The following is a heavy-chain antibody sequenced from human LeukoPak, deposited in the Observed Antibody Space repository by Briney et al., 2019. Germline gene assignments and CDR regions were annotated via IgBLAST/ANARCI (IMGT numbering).Heavy chain of an antibody. CDR3: ARGYYDTLTGP. D-gene: IGHD3-9*01. CDR1: GGSFSGYY. V-gene: IGHV4-34*01. Sequence: SETLSLTCAVYGGSFSGYYWSWIRQPPGKRLEWIGEINHSGSTNYNPSLKSRVTISVDTSMHQFSLKLSSVTAADTAVYYCARGYYDTLTGPWGQGTLVTVSS. CDR2: INHSGST. J-gene: IGHJ5*02.